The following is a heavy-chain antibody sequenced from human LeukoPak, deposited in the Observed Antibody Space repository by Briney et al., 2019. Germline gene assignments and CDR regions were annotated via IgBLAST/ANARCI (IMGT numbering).Heavy chain of an antibody. CDR1: GGTFSSYA. CDR3: ARDTPDGSGWPIVSRYYYYMDV. V-gene: IGHV1-69*05. Sequence: SVKVSCKASGGTFSSYAISWVRQAPGQGLEWMGGIIPIFGTANYAQKFQGRVTITTDESTSTAYMELSSLRSEDTAVYYCARDTPDGSGWPIVSRYYYYMDVWGEGTTVTVSS. J-gene: IGHJ6*03. D-gene: IGHD6-19*01. CDR2: IIPIFGTA.